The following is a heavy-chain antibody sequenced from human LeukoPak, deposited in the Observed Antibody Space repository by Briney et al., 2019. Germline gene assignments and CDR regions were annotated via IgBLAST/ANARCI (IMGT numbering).Heavy chain of an antibody. D-gene: IGHD3-22*01. CDR3: ARDMRYYDSSGPLSVGVDV. CDR2: IYYSGST. J-gene: IGHJ6*04. CDR1: GGSISSSSYY. V-gene: IGHV4-39*07. Sequence: SETLSLTCTVSGGSISSSSYYWGWIRQPPGKGLEWIGSIYYSGSTYYNPSLKSRVTISVDTSKNQFSLKLSSVTAADTAVYYCARDMRYYDSSGPLSVGVDVWGKGTTVTVSS.